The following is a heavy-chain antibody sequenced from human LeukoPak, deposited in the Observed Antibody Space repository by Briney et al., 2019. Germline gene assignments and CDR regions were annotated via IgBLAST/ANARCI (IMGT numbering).Heavy chain of an antibody. CDR1: GFTFSSYG. CDR3: ARDSAHYYDSSGYYSESWFDP. D-gene: IGHD3-22*01. Sequence: GGSLRLSCAASGFTFSSYGMHWVRQAPGKGLEWVAVIWYDGSSKYYADSVKGRFTISRDNSKNTLYLQMNSLRAEDTAVYYCARDSAHYYDSSGYYSESWFDPWGQGTLVTVSS. J-gene: IGHJ5*02. V-gene: IGHV3-33*01. CDR2: IWYDGSSK.